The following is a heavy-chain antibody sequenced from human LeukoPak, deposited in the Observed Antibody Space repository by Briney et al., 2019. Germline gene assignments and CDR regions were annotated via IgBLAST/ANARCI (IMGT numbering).Heavy chain of an antibody. J-gene: IGHJ5*02. CDR3: ASRWGKGWFDP. CDR1: GFTFSSYA. Sequence: GGSLRLSCAASGFTFSSYAMHWVRQAPGKGLEWVAVISYDGSNKYYADSVKGRFTISRDNSKNTLYPQMNSLRAEDTAVYYCASRWGKGWFDPWGQGTLVTVSS. V-gene: IGHV3-30*04. D-gene: IGHD7-27*01. CDR2: ISYDGSNK.